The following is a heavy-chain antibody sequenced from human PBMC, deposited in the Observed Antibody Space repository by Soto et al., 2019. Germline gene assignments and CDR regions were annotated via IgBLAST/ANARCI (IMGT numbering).Heavy chain of an antibody. Sequence: SETLSLTCTVSGGSVSSGSYYWSWIRQPPGKGLEWIGYIYYSGSTNYNPSLKSRVTISVDTSKNQFSLKLSSVTAADTAVYYCARGRGAGGYEGLYGMDVWGQGTTVTVSS. CDR1: GGSVSSGSYY. CDR2: IYYSGST. CDR3: ARGRGAGGYEGLYGMDV. D-gene: IGHD5-12*01. V-gene: IGHV4-61*01. J-gene: IGHJ6*02.